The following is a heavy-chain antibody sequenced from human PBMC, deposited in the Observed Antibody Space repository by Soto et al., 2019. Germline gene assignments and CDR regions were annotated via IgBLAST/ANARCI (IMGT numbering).Heavy chain of an antibody. D-gene: IGHD6-13*01. Sequence: GGSLRLSCAASGFTFSSYSMNWVRQAPGKGLEWVSYISSSSSTIYYADSVKGRFTISRDNAKNSLYLQMNSLRDEDTAVYYCARDKFEQQLVFNWFDPWGQGTLVTVSS. CDR1: GFTFSSYS. CDR3: ARDKFEQQLVFNWFDP. V-gene: IGHV3-48*02. J-gene: IGHJ5*02. CDR2: ISSSSSTI.